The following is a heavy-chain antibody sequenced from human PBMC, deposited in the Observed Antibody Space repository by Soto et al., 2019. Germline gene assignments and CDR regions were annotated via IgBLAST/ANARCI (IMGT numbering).Heavy chain of an antibody. CDR3: ARQDDSSGPSNAFDI. Sequence: GESLKISCKGSGYSFTSYWIGWVRQMRGKGLEWMGIIYPGDSDTRYSPSFQGQVTISADKSISTAYLQWSSLKASDTAMYYCARQDDSSGPSNAFDIWGQGTMVTVSS. J-gene: IGHJ3*02. CDR1: GYSFTSYW. V-gene: IGHV5-51*01. CDR2: IYPGDSDT. D-gene: IGHD3-22*01.